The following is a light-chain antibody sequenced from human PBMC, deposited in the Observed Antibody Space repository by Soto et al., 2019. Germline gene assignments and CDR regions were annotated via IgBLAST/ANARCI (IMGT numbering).Light chain of an antibody. CDR3: VLYMGSGISV. V-gene: IGLV8-61*01. CDR1: SGSVSSGYY. CDR2: STN. J-gene: IGLJ3*02. Sequence: QTVVTQEPSFSVSPGRTVTLTGGLSSGSVSSGYYPSWIQQTPGQPPRTLIYSTNSRSSGVPDRFSGSILGNKAALTITGAQADDESDYYCVLYMGSGISVFGGGTTLTVL.